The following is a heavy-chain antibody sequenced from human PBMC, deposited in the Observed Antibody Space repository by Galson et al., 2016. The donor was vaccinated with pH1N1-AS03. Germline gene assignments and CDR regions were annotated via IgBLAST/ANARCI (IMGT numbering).Heavy chain of an antibody. D-gene: IGHD3-10*02. J-gene: IGHJ4*02. CDR1: GGTFSSEP. CDR2: IFRTLGMT. CDR3: ARRKVVRGVNGQFDH. V-gene: IGHV1-69*10. Sequence: SVKVSCKASGGTFSSEPINWVRQAPGQGLEWMGGIFRTLGMTNYAQKFQGRVTISADESKNTVHMELGGLRYEDKAVYYFARRKVVRGVNGQFDHWDQGTLVTVSS.